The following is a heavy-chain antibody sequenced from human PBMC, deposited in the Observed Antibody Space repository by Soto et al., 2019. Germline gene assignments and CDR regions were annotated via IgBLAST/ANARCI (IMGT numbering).Heavy chain of an antibody. CDR3: VRVFDTYYFDL. J-gene: IGHJ4*02. CDR2: VWSDGSKK. CDR1: GFTFSTHG. Sequence: QVQVLESGGGVVQPGRSLRLSCAASGFTFSTHGMHWVRQAPGKGLEWVALVWSDGSKKYYADSVKGRFTISRDNSKDTLHLQMNSLRAEDTAVYYCVRVFDTYYFDLWGQGTLVTVST. D-gene: IGHD3-9*01. V-gene: IGHV3-33*01.